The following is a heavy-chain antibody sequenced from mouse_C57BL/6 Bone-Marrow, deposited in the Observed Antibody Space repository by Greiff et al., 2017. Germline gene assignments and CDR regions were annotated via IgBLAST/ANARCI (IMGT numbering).Heavy chain of an antibody. CDR3: ARVCLYAMDY. CDR1: GFTFSDYY. J-gene: IGHJ4*01. D-gene: IGHD6-1*01. CDR2: ISNGGGST. V-gene: IGHV5-12*01. Sequence: EVKLVESGGGLVQPGGSLKLSCAASGFTFSDYYMYWVRQTPEKRLEWVAYISNGGGSTYYPDTVKGRFTISRDNAKNTLYLQMSRLKSEDTAMYYCARVCLYAMDYWGQGTSVTVSS.